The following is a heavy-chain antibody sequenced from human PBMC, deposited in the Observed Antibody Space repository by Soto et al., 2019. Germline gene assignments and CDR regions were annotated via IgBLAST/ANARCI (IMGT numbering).Heavy chain of an antibody. V-gene: IGHV4-31*03. D-gene: IGHD6-6*01. CDR2: IYSNGGT. CDR3: ARRGGSSSGYYYYAMDV. Sequence: PSETLSLTCSVSSDSMNSGGYYWSWIRQHPGKGLEWIGYIYSNGGTYYNPSLKSRVTISVDTSKNQFSLNLTSVTAADTAVYYCARRGGSSSGYYYYAMDVWGQGTTVTVSS. J-gene: IGHJ6*02. CDR1: SDSMNSGGYY.